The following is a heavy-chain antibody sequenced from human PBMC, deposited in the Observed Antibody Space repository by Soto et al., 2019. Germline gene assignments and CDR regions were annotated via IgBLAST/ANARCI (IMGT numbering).Heavy chain of an antibody. CDR3: ARDIVVVVAATDYYYYYGMDV. V-gene: IGHV1-69*13. D-gene: IGHD2-15*01. CDR2: IIPIFGTA. Sequence: GASVKVSCKASGGTFSSYAISWVRQAPGQGLEWMGGIIPIFGTANYAQKFQGRVTITADESTGTAYMELSSLRSEDTAVYYCARDIVVVVAATDYYYYYGMDVWGQGTTVTVSS. CDR1: GGTFSSYA. J-gene: IGHJ6*02.